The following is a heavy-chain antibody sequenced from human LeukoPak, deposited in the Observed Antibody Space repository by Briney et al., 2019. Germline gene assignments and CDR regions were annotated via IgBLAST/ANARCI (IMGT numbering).Heavy chain of an antibody. Sequence: SETLSLTCTVSGGSISSSSYYWGWIRQPPGKGLEWIGEINHSGSTNYNPSLKSRVTISVDTSKNQFSLKLSSVTAADTAVYYCAREIGRGYSYGPTDYYYYYYMDVWGKGTTVTVSS. V-gene: IGHV4-39*07. D-gene: IGHD5-18*01. CDR2: INHSGST. J-gene: IGHJ6*03. CDR1: GGSISSSSYY. CDR3: AREIGRGYSYGPTDYYYYYYMDV.